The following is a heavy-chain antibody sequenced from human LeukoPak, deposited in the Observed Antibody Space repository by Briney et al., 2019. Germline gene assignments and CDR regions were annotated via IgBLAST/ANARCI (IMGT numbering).Heavy chain of an antibody. Sequence: SETLSLTCAVYGGSFSGYYWSWIRQPPGKGLEWIGEINHSGSTNYNPSLKSRVTISVDTSKNQFSLRLSSVTAADTAVYYCARGLTTVSSYNWFDPWGQGTLVTVSS. D-gene: IGHD4-11*01. CDR3: ARGLTTVSSYNWFDP. J-gene: IGHJ5*02. CDR1: GGSFSGYY. CDR2: INHSGST. V-gene: IGHV4-34*01.